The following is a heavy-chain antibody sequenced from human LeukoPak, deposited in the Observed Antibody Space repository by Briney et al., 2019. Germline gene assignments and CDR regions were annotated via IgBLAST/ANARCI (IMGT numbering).Heavy chain of an antibody. CDR3: AIGRGKYYYDSSGYYDLDC. J-gene: IGHJ4*02. D-gene: IGHD3-22*01. V-gene: IGHV1-69*13. Sequence: SVKVSCKASGGTFSSYAISWVRQAPGQGLEWMGGIIPIFGTANYAQKFQGRVTITADESTSTAYMELSSLRSEDTAVYYCAIGRGKYYYDSSGYYDLDCWGQGTLVTVSS. CDR1: GGTFSSYA. CDR2: IIPIFGTA.